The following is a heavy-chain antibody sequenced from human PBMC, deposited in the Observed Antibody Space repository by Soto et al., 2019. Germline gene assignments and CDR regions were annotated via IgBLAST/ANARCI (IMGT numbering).Heavy chain of an antibody. J-gene: IGHJ5*02. CDR3: ARLLLSRVDFDP. Sequence: SCKASGYTFTSYWISWLRQMPGKGLEWMGRIDPSDSYTNYSPSFQGHVTISADKSISTAYLQWSSLKASDTAMYYCARLLLSRVDFDPWGQGTLVTVSS. D-gene: IGHD3-16*02. V-gene: IGHV5-10-1*01. CDR2: IDPSDSYT. CDR1: GYTFTSYW.